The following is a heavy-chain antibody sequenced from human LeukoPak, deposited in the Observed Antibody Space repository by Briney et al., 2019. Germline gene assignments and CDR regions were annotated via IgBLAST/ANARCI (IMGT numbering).Heavy chain of an antibody. D-gene: IGHD5-18*01. J-gene: IGHJ3*02. CDR1: GYTFTSYG. V-gene: IGHV1-18*01. CDR3: ARNKLWVLHDAFDI. Sequence: ASVKVSCKASGYTFTSYGISWVRQAPGQGLEWMGWIRAYNGNTNYAQKPQGRVTMTTDTSTSTAYMELRSLRSEDTAVYYCARNKLWVLHDAFDIWGQGTMVTVSS. CDR2: IRAYNGNT.